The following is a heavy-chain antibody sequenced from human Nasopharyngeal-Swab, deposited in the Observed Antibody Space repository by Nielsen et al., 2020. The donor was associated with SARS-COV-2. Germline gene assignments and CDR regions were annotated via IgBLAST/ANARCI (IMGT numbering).Heavy chain of an antibody. CDR3: ARGVDTYDYSNVLDY. Sequence: SGTLSPPCPVSGGSISSYYWSWVRQPPGKGLEWIGFLYYSGSTYYNPSLKSRVTISVDTSKNQFSLKLSSVTAADTAVYYCARGVDTYDYSNVLDYWGQGTLVTVSS. J-gene: IGHJ4*02. CDR1: GGSISSYY. D-gene: IGHD4-11*01. V-gene: IGHV4-59*06. CDR2: LYYSGST.